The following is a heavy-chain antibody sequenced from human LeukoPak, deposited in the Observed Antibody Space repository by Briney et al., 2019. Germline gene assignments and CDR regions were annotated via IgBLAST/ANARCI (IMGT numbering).Heavy chain of an antibody. V-gene: IGHV3-9*01. CDR3: ARDSGGGGDY. CDR1: GFTFDDYA. Sequence: PGGSLRLSCAASGFTFDDYAMHWVRQAPGKGLEWVSGISWNSGSIGYADSVKGRFTISRDNAKNSLYLQMNSLRAEDTAVYCCARDSGGGGDYWGQGTLVTVSS. J-gene: IGHJ4*02. CDR2: ISWNSGSI. D-gene: IGHD2-15*01.